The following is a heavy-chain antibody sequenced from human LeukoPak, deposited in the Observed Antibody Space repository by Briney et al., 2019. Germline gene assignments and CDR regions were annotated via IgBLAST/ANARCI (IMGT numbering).Heavy chain of an antibody. Sequence: GGSLRLSCAASGFTFSSYSMNWVRQAPGKGLEWLSSISSSNFYIYYADSIKGRFTISRDDAKNSLYLQMNSLRAEDTAVYYCARVLDGYNLSPCDYWGQETLVTVSS. V-gene: IGHV3-21*01. J-gene: IGHJ4*02. CDR3: ARVLDGYNLSPCDY. CDR2: ISSSNFYI. D-gene: IGHD5-24*01. CDR1: GFTFSSYS.